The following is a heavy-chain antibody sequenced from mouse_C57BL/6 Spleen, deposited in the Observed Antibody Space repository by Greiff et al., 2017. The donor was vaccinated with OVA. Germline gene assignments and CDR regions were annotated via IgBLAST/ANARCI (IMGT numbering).Heavy chain of an antibody. V-gene: IGHV1-64*01. CDR2: IHPNSGST. D-gene: IGHD1-1*01. J-gene: IGHJ2*01. CDR1: GYTFTSYW. CDR3: AGVTTVVATDDY. Sequence: QVQLQQPGAELVKPGASVKLSCKASGYTFTSYWMHWVKQRPGQGLEWIGMIHPNSGSTNYNEKFKSKATLTVDKSSSTAYMQRRSLTSEDAAVYYCAGVTTVVATDDYWGQGTTLTVSS.